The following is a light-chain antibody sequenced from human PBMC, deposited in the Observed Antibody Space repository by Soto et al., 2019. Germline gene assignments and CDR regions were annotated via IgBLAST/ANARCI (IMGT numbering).Light chain of an antibody. CDR3: AAWDDSLSGVV. Sequence: QSVLTQPPSASGTPGQTVTISCSGRFSNIGSNFIYLYQQLPGTAPKLLIYRNNERPSGVPDRFSASKSGTSASLAISGLRSEDEADYHCAAWDDSLSGVVFGGGTKVTVL. CDR1: FSNIGSNF. V-gene: IGLV1-47*01. CDR2: RNN. J-gene: IGLJ3*02.